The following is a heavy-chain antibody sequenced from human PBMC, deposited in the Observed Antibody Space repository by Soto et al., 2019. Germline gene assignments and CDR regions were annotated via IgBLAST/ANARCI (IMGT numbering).Heavy chain of an antibody. V-gene: IGHV3-48*01. CDR3: ARDFLRGYGPDY. D-gene: IGHD2-15*01. Sequence: EVQLVESGGGLVQPGGSLRLSCAASGFTFSTYNMNWVRQAPGKGLEWVSYIRGSGAIYYADSVQGRFTMSRDNAKNSLYLQMNSLRAEDTAVCYCARDFLRGYGPDYWGQGTLVTVSS. CDR1: GFTFSTYN. J-gene: IGHJ4*02. CDR2: IRGSGAI.